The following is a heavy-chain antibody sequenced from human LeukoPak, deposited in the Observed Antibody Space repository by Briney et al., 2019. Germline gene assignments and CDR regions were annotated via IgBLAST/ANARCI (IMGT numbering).Heavy chain of an antibody. D-gene: IGHD4-17*01. V-gene: IGHV4-59*01. Sequence: SETLSLTCTVSGGSISNYYWSWIRQPPGKGLEWIGYIYYSWSTKYNPSLKSRVTISVDTSKNQFSLKLSSVTAADTAVYYCTRVSVHGYSDYWGQGTLVTVSS. CDR2: IYYSWST. CDR3: TRVSVHGYSDY. J-gene: IGHJ4*02. CDR1: GGSISNYY.